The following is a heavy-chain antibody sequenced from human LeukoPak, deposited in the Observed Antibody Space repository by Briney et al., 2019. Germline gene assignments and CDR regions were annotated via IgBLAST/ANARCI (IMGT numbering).Heavy chain of an antibody. CDR2: ISYDGSNK. Sequence: PGRSLRLSCAASGFTFSSYGMHWVRQAPGKGLEWVAVISYDGSNKYYADSVKGRFTTSRDNSKNTLYLQMNSLRAEDTAVYYCAKGRLGYCSGGSCSDAFDIWGQGTMVTVSS. V-gene: IGHV3-30*18. D-gene: IGHD2-15*01. CDR3: AKGRLGYCSGGSCSDAFDI. CDR1: GFTFSSYG. J-gene: IGHJ3*02.